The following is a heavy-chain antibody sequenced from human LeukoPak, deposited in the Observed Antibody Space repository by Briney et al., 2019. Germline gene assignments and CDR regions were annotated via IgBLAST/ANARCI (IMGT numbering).Heavy chain of an antibody. V-gene: IGHV3-21*01. D-gene: IGHD3-16*02. Sequence: GGSLRLSCAASGFTFSSYSMNWVRQAPGKGLEWVSSISSSSSYIYYADSVKGRFTISRDNAKNSLYLRMNSLRSEDTAVYYCAAAPQTHRYLGYWGQGTLVTVSS. CDR3: AAAPQTHRYLGY. CDR2: ISSSSSYI. CDR1: GFTFSSYS. J-gene: IGHJ4*02.